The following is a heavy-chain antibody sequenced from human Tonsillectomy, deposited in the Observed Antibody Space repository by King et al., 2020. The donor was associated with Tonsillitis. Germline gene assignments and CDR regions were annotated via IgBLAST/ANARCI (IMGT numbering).Heavy chain of an antibody. V-gene: IGHV5-10-1*01. CDR2: IDPSDSNT. J-gene: IGHJ4*02. D-gene: IGHD3-10*01. CDR1: GYSFSSYS. Sequence: QLVQSGAEVKKPGESLRISCKASGYSFSSYSITWLRQMPGKGLDWLGRIDPSDSNTVYSPSFEGHVSISADTSISTAFLQWGSLKASDTAFYYCARQSEAYGSGNYFYWGQGTLVTVSS. CDR3: ARQSEAYGSGNYFY.